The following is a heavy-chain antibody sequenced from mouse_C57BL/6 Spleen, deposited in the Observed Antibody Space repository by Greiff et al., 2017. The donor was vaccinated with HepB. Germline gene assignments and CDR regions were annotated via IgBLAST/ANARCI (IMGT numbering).Heavy chain of an antibody. CDR1: GFNIKNTY. J-gene: IGHJ3*01. Sequence: DVKLQESVAELVRPGASVKLSCTASGFNIKNTYMHWVKQRPEQGLEWIGRIDPANGNTKYAPKFQGKATITADTSSNTAYLQLSSLTSEDTAIYYCARGDYYGSSSFAYWGQGTLVTVSA. CDR2: IDPANGNT. CDR3: ARGDYYGSSSFAY. D-gene: IGHD1-1*01. V-gene: IGHV14-3*01.